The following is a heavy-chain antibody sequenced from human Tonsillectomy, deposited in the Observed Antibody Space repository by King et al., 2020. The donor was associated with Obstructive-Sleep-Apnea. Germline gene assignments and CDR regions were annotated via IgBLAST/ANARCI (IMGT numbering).Heavy chain of an antibody. CDR2: INPNSGGT. CDR1: GYTFTDYY. J-gene: IGHJ4*02. V-gene: IGHV1-2*04. CDR3: ARGEGYCSGGSCSMYYFDD. D-gene: IGHD2-15*01. Sequence: VQLVESGAEVKKPGASVKVSCKASGYTFTDYYMHWVRQAPGQGLEWMGWINPNSGGTNYAQKFQGWVTMTSNTSISTAYMEVSRLRSDDTAVYYCARGEGYCSGGSCSMYYFDDWGQGTLVTVSS.